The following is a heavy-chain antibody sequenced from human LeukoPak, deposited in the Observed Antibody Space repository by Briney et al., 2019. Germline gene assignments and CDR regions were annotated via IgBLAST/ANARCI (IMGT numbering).Heavy chain of an antibody. CDR1: GFTVSSNY. J-gene: IGHJ3*02. Sequence: GGSLRLSCAASGFTVSSNYMSWVRQAPGKGLEWVSLIYGDGSTYYADSLKGRFTISRDNSKNTLYLQMNSLRAEDTAVYYCARWFGGNYFDIWGQGTMVTVSS. V-gene: IGHV3-53*01. CDR2: IYGDGST. D-gene: IGHD1-26*01. CDR3: ARWFGGNYFDI.